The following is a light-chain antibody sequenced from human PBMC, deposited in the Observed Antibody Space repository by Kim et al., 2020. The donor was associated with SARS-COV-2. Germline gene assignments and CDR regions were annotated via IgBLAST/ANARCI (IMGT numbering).Light chain of an antibody. CDR2: SNN. J-gene: IGLJ2*01. CDR3: AAWDDSLNGFVV. Sequence: QRVTISCSGSSSNIGSNTVNWYQQLPATAPKLLIYSNNQRPSGVPDRFSGSKSGTSASLAISGLQSEDEADYYCAAWDDSLNGFVVFGGGTQLTVL. V-gene: IGLV1-44*01. CDR1: SSNIGSNT.